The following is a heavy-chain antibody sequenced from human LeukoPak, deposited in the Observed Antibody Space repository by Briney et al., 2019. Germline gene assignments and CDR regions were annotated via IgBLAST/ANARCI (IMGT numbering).Heavy chain of an antibody. CDR1: GFTFTSST. V-gene: IGHV1-58*02. Sequence: SVKVSCKASGFTFTSSTIQWVRQARGQRLEWIGWIVVGSGNTNYAQKFQERVIFTRDMSTTTVYMELSSLRSEDTAVYYCAGTPWFGELTLDYWGQGTLVTVSS. D-gene: IGHD3-10*01. CDR3: AGTPWFGELTLDY. CDR2: IVVGSGNT. J-gene: IGHJ4*02.